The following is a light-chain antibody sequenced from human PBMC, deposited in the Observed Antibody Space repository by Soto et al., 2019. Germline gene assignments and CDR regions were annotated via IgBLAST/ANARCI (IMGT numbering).Light chain of an antibody. J-gene: IGKJ1*01. CDR1: QNVDHW. CDR3: QRYNSNSRT. Sequence: DIQMTQSPSTLSASVGDRVTITCRASQNVDHWVAWYQQKPGKAPKFLIYDASNLESGVPSRFSGRGSGTELTLTISSLQPDDFATYYCQRYNSNSRTFGQGTRV. V-gene: IGKV1-5*01. CDR2: DAS.